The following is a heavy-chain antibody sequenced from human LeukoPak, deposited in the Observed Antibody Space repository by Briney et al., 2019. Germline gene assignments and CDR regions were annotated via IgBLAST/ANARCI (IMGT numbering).Heavy chain of an antibody. CDR3: AKDRDIVVVPAAHNWFDP. CDR1: GFTFSSYA. V-gene: IGHV3-23*01. Sequence: GGSLRLSCAASGFTFSSYAMSWVRQAPGKGLEWVSAISGSGGSTYYADSVKGRFTISRDNSKNTLYLQMNSLRAEDTAVYYCAKDRDIVVVPAAHNWFDPWGQVPLVTVSS. D-gene: IGHD2-2*01. J-gene: IGHJ5*02. CDR2: ISGSGGST.